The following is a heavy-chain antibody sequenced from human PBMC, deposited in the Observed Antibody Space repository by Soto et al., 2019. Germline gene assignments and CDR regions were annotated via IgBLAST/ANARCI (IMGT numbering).Heavy chain of an antibody. V-gene: IGHV4-39*01. CDR1: GGSISSSSYY. J-gene: IGHJ4*02. Sequence: SETLSLTCTVSGGSISSSSYYWGWIRQPPGKGLEWIGSIYYSGSTYYNPSLKSRVTISVDTSKNQFSLKLSSVTAADTAVYYCARRSTGTHAYWGQGTLVTVSS. D-gene: IGHD1-7*01. CDR3: ARRSTGTHAY. CDR2: IYYSGST.